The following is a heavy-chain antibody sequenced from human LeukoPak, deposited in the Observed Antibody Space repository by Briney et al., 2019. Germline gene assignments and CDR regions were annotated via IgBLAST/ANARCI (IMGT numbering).Heavy chain of an antibody. CDR2: ISADNGKT. Sequence: ASVKVSCKASGYSFTSYGISWVRQAPGQGREWMGRISADNGKTNYAQKLQGRVTMTTDTSTSTAYMELRSLRSDDTAVYYCARTYTAMAAFDYWGQGTLVTVSS. J-gene: IGHJ4*02. V-gene: IGHV1-18*01. D-gene: IGHD5-18*01. CDR3: ARTYTAMAAFDY. CDR1: GYSFTSYG.